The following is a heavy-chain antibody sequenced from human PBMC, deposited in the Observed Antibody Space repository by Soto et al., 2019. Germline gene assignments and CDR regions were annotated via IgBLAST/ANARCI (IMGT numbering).Heavy chain of an antibody. CDR1: GDSIKSGHNY. CDR3: ARNTSRLGWFDS. V-gene: IGHV4-30-4*08. D-gene: IGHD6-13*01. Sequence: QVQLQESGPGQVKPSQTLSLTCTVSGDSIKSGHNYWSWIRQPPGKGREWIGNIYYVGSTSYNPSLKSRVTISVDTSNNHFSLKLNSVTAADTAVYYCARNTSRLGWFDSWGQGILVTVSS. CDR2: IYYVGST. J-gene: IGHJ5*01.